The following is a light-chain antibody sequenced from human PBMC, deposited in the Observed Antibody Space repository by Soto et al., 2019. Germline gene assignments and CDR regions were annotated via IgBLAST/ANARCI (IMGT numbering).Light chain of an antibody. CDR2: DAS. J-gene: IGKJ1*01. CDR3: QQSYNTWWT. V-gene: IGKV1-39*01. CDR1: QDIRSD. Sequence: RSSLYEYVGDSITITCRASQDIRSDLGWYQQKPGRAPKLLIYDASSLQGGVPSRFSGSGSGTEFTLTISSLQPEDFATYYCQQSYNTWWTFGQGTKVDI.